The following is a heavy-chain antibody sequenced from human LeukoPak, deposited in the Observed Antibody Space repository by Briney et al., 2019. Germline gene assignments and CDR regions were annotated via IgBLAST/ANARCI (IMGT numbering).Heavy chain of an antibody. CDR3: ARKGRVCCTGNWFDP. D-gene: IGHD2-8*01. CDR1: GYTFTSYG. CDR2: ISAYNGNT. J-gene: IGHJ5*02. V-gene: IGHV1-18*01. Sequence: ASVKVSCKASGYTFTSYGISWVRQAPGQGLEWMGWISAYNGNTNYVQKLQGRVTMTTDTSTSTAYMELRSLRSEDTAVYYCARKGRVCCTGNWFDPWGQGTLVTVSS.